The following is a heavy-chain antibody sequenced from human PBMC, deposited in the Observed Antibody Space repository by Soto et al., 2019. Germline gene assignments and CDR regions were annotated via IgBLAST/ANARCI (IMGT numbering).Heavy chain of an antibody. CDR1: GFRYRDHW. V-gene: IGHV3-7*01. J-gene: IGHJ5*02. Sequence: EVQVVESGGGLVQPGESLRLSCAASGFRYRDHWMSWVRQAPGKGPEWVANIHPDLSDISYVDSVKGRFTISRDNAKNSVYQQMNSLRVEDTAIYYCVRGHGWFDPWGQGALVTVSS. CDR3: VRGHGWFDP. CDR2: IHPDLSDI.